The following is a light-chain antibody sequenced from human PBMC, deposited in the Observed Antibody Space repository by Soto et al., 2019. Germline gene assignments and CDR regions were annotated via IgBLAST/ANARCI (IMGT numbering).Light chain of an antibody. Sequence: QSALTQPPSVSGAPGQTVTISCTGTSSNIGSRVDVHWYQHLPGTAPKLLIYANNIRPSGVPDRFSGSKSGSSASLAISGLQAEDEGDYYCQSYDSSLTGSYAFGTGTKLTV. J-gene: IGLJ1*01. V-gene: IGLV1-40*01. CDR1: SSNIGSRVD. CDR2: ANN. CDR3: QSYDSSLTGSYA.